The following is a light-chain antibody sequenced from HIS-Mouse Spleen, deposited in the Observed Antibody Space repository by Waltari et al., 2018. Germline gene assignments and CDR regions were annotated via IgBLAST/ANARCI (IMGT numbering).Light chain of an antibody. J-gene: IGLJ3*02. CDR2: GKN. CDR3: SSRDSSGNHWV. Sequence: SSELTQDPAVSVALGQTVRITCQGDSLRSYYASWYQQKPGQATVLVIYGKNNRPSGIPERCSCSSPGSTAALTITGAQAEDEADYYCSSRDSSGNHWVFGGGTKLTVL. CDR1: SLRSYY. V-gene: IGLV3-19*01.